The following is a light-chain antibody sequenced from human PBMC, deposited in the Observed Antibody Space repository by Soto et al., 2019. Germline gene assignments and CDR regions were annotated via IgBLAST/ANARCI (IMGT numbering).Light chain of an antibody. Sequence: DIPLTQSPSTLSASVGDSVTLXXRASQSISSWLAWYQQKPGKAPKLXXFDASSLESGTPSRFSGRRSGTQFTLTINGLQPDDFATYYCQQYDNYKPLTFGGGTKVDI. CDR2: DAS. J-gene: IGKJ4*01. CDR3: QQYDNYKPLT. CDR1: QSISSW. V-gene: IGKV1-5*01.